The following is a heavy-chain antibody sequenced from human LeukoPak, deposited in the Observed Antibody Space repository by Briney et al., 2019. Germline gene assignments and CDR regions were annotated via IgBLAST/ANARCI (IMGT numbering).Heavy chain of an antibody. Sequence: GFTXSSYSMNWVRQAPGKGXEWVSSISSSSSYIYYADSVKGRFTISRDNAKXSLYLQMNSLRAEDTAVYYXXXXXXXXXXGVWGKXTXVTISS. CDR3: XXXXXXXXXGV. CDR1: GFTXSSYS. V-gene: IGHV3-21*01. CDR2: ISSSSSYI. J-gene: IGHJ6*04.